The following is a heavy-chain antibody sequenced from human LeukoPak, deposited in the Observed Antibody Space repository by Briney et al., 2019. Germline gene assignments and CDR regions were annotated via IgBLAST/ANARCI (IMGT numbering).Heavy chain of an antibody. J-gene: IGHJ3*02. D-gene: IGHD3-22*01. CDR3: AKDRDSSGYSDAFDI. CDR2: INSDGSST. CDR1: GFTFSSYW. V-gene: IGHV3-74*01. Sequence: PGGSLRLSCVASGFTFSSYWMHWVRQAPGKGLVWVSRINSDGSSTDYADSVKGRFTISRDNSKNTLYLQMNSLRAEDTAVYYCAKDRDSSGYSDAFDIWGQGTMVTVSS.